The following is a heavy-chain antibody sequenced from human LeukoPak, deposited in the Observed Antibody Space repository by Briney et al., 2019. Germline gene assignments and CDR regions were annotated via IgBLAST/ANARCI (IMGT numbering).Heavy chain of an antibody. CDR2: ISSSSSYI. V-gene: IGHV3-21*01. D-gene: IGHD2-2*01. J-gene: IGHJ4*02. Sequence: PGGSLRLSCAASGFTFSSYSMNWVRQAPGKGLEWVSSISSSSSYIYCADSVKGRFTISRDNAKNSLYLQMNSLRAEDTAVYYCARLGYCSSTSCYGVDYFDYWGQGTLVTVSS. CDR3: ARLGYCSSTSCYGVDYFDY. CDR1: GFTFSSYS.